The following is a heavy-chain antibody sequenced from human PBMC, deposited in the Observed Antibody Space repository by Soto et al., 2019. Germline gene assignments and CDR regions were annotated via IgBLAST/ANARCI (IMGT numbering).Heavy chain of an antibody. Sequence: GESLKISCKGSGYSFTSYWISWVRQMPGKGLEWMGRIDPSDSYTNYSPSFQGHVTISADKSISTAYLQWSSLKASDTAMYYYARLVSTGTTSPPPDYYYYYGMDVWGQGTTVTVSS. V-gene: IGHV5-10-1*01. D-gene: IGHD1-7*01. CDR2: IDPSDSYT. CDR3: ARLVSTGTTSPPPDYYYYYGMDV. J-gene: IGHJ6*02. CDR1: GYSFTSYW.